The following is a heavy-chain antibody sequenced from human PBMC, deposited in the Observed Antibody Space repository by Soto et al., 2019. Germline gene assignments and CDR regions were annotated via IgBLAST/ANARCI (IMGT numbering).Heavy chain of an antibody. D-gene: IGHD2-2*01. CDR3: XRDSDCHSTSCFFPPHV. CDR2: ISGGGSYI. Sequence: GASLRLSCSASGFTFSYENMSWVRQVPGKGLEWVSGISGGGSYIFYADSVQGRFSISRDNPKNSLFLEMNSLRVEDTAVYYCXRDSDCHSTSCFFPPHVWGQGTTVTVSS. V-gene: IGHV3-21*06. J-gene: IGHJ6*01. CDR1: GFTFSYEN.